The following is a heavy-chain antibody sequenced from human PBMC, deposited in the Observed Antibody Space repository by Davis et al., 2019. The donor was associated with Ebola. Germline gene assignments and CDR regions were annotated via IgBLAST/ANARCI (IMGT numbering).Heavy chain of an antibody. CDR1: GYSISSGYY. CDR3: ARGGSYRPYFFDF. Sequence: PSETLSLTCTVSGYSISSGYYWGWIRQPPGKGLEWIGEINHSGSTNYNPSLKSRVTISVDTSKNRFSLELSSVTAADTAVYYCARGGSYRPYFFDFWGQGTLVTVSS. D-gene: IGHD3-16*02. J-gene: IGHJ4*02. V-gene: IGHV4-38-2*02. CDR2: INHSGST.